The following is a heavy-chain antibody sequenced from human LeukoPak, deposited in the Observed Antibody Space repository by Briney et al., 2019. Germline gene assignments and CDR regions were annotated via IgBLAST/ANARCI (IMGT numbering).Heavy chain of an antibody. J-gene: IGHJ4*02. V-gene: IGHV3-30-3*01. CDR3: ARKGLGYFDY. Sequence: PGGSLRLSCAASGFTFSNYAMHWVRQAPGKGLEWVAVISYDGSNKYYADSVKGRFTISRDNSKSTLYLQMNSLRAEDTAVYYCARKGLGYFDYWGQGTLVTVSS. D-gene: IGHD3-16*01. CDR2: ISYDGSNK. CDR1: GFTFSNYA.